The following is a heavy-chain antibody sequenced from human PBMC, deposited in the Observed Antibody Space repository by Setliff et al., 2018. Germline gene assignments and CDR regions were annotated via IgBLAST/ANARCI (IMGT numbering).Heavy chain of an antibody. D-gene: IGHD5-12*01. CDR1: GYTFTSYA. CDR2: INAGNGNT. CDR3: ARDPASSGYDTYYYYYYGMDV. V-gene: IGHV1-3*01. J-gene: IGHJ6*02. Sequence: VASVKVSCKASGYTFTSYAMHWVRQAPGQRPEWMGWINAGNGNTKYSQKFQGRVTITRDTSASTAYMELSSLRSEDTAVYYCARDPASSGYDTYYYYYYGMDVWGQGTTVTVSS.